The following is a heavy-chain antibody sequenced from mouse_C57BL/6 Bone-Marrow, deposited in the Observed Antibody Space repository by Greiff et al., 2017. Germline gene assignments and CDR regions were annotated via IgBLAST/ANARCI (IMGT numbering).Heavy chain of an antibody. D-gene: IGHD1-1*01. CDR3: ARNYYGSSGAY. J-gene: IGHJ3*01. CDR1: GFSLTSYG. Sequence: VQLKESGPGLVQPSQSLSITCTASGFSLTSYGVHWVRQSPGKGLEWLGVIWSGGSTDDNAAFISRLSISKDNSKSQVFFKMNSLQADDTAIYYCARNYYGSSGAYWGQGTLVTVSA. CDR2: IWSGGST. V-gene: IGHV2-2*01.